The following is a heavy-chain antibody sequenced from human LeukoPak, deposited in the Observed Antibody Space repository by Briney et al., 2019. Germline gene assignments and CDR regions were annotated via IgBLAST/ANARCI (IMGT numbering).Heavy chain of an antibody. D-gene: IGHD2-2*01. CDR3: VRVACSSMTSCATVDY. J-gene: IGHJ4*02. CDR2: INSDGSST. CDR1: GFTFSSYW. V-gene: IGHV3-74*01. Sequence: GGSLRLSCAASGFTFSSYWMHWVRQAPGKGLVWVSRINSDGSSTSYADSVKGRFIISRDNAKNTLSLQMNSLRAEDTAVFYCVRVACSSMTSCATVDYWGQGTLVTVSS.